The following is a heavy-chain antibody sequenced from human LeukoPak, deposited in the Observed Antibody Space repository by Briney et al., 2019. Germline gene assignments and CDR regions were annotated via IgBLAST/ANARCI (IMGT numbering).Heavy chain of an antibody. D-gene: IGHD1-26*01. CDR3: ARVPVGASSLDAFDI. CDR1: GYTFTSYY. CDR2: INPSGGST. J-gene: IGHJ3*02. Sequence: ASVKVSCKASGYTFTSYYIHWVRQAPGQGLEWMGIINPSGGSTSHAQKFQGRVTMTSDTSTSTVYMELSSLRSEDTAVYYCARVPVGASSLDAFDIWGQGTMVTVSS. V-gene: IGHV1-46*01.